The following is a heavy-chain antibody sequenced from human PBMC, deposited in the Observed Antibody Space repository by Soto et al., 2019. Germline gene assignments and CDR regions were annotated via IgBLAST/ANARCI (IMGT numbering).Heavy chain of an antibody. CDR3: SRGLGSGDY. D-gene: IGHD3-10*01. V-gene: IGHV1-46*03. CDR2: INPNGGST. CDR1: GYTFTSYY. Sequence: QVQLVQSGAEVKNPGASVTVSCRASGYTFTSYYIHWVRQAPGQGLEWMAIINPNGGSTNYAQRFPGRVPVTRDTSTSIVYMELSSLRSEDTAVYYCSRGLGSGDYWGQGTLVTVSS. J-gene: IGHJ4*02.